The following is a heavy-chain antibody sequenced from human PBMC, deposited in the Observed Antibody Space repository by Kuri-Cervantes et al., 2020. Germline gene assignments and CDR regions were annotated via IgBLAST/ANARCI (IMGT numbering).Heavy chain of an antibody. J-gene: IGHJ4*02. D-gene: IGHD2-2*01. V-gene: IGHV2-5*08. CDR2: IDWDDDK. CDR3: AHRLIVVVPADGAFDY. CDR1: GFSLSTSGMC. Sequence: SGPTLVKPTQTLTLTCTFSGFSLSTSGMCVSWVRQPPGKALEWLALIDWDDDKRYSPSLKSRLTITKDTSKNQVVLTMINMDPVDTATYCCAHRLIVVVPADGAFDYWGQGTLVTVSS.